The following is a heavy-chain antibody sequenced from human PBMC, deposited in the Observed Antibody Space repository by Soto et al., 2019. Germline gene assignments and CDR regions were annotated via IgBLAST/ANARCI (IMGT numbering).Heavy chain of an antibody. Sequence: PGESLKISCQGSGYSFTTYWIGWVRQMPGKGLEWMGIIYPGDSDTRYSPSSQGQVTISADKSISTAYLQWSSLKASDTAIYYCATGGYCSDTTCFNFFDYWGQGTLVTVSS. J-gene: IGHJ4*02. D-gene: IGHD2-2*01. CDR1: GYSFTTYW. CDR2: IYPGDSDT. CDR3: ATGGYCSDTTCFNFFDY. V-gene: IGHV5-51*01.